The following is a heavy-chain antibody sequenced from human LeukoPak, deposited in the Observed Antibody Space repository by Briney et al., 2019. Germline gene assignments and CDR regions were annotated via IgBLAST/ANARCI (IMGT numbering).Heavy chain of an antibody. CDR2: IYYSGST. J-gene: IGHJ3*02. V-gene: IGHV4-59*01. Sequence: SETLSLTCTVSGDSISSSYWSWIRQPPGKGLEWIGYIYYSGSTNYNPSLKSRVTISADTSKNQFSLKLSSVTAADTAVYYCARTTPFRYFVIPDAFDIWGQGTMVTVSS. CDR3: ARTTPFRYFVIPDAFDI. CDR1: GDSISSSY. D-gene: IGHD3-9*01.